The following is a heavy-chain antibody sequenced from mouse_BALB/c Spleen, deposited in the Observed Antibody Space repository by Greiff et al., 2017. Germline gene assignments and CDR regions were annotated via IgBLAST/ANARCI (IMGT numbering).Heavy chain of an antibody. Sequence: DVQLVESGGGLVKPGGSLKLSCAASGFTFSSYAMSWVRQTPEKRLEWVASISSGGSTYYPDSVKGRFTISRDNARNILYLQMSSLRSEDTAMYYCARESYYYGSTDWYFDVWGAGTTVTVSS. J-gene: IGHJ1*01. CDR2: ISSGGST. V-gene: IGHV5-6-5*01. CDR3: ARESYYYGSTDWYFDV. D-gene: IGHD1-1*01. CDR1: GFTFSSYA.